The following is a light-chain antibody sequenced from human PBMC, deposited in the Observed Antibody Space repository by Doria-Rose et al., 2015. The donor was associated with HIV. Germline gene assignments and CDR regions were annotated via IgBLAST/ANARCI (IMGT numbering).Light chain of an antibody. V-gene: IGKV4-1*01. J-gene: IGKJ3*01. CDR3: QQYYDTPS. Sequence: TQSPESLGMSLGERATLNCKYNQSLLYTSKNYLAWYQQKPGQPPKLLIYWASTRQSGVPARFSGSGSGTDFTLTISSLEAEDVAVYYCQQYYDTPSFGPGTTVDIK. CDR1: QSLLYTSKNY. CDR2: WAS.